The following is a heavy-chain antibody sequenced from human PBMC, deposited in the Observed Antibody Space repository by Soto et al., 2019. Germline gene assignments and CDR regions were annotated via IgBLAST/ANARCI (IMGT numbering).Heavy chain of an antibody. CDR1: GFTLRSYA. CDR2: ISGSGGST. J-gene: IGHJ4*02. CDR3: AKDKGGRYCSRTSCLYSFDY. V-gene: IGHV3-23*01. D-gene: IGHD2-2*01. Sequence: PGGSLSLSCSASGFTLRSYAMSWVRQAPGKELEWVSAISGSGGSTYYADSVKGRFTISRDNSKNTLYLEMNSLRAEDTAVYYCAKDKGGRYCSRTSCLYSFDYWGQGTLVTVSS.